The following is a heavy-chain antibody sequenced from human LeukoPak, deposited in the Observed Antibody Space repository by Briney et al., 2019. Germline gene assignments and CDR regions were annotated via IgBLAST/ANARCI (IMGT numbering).Heavy chain of an antibody. CDR2: LYSDGNT. J-gene: IGHJ4*02. D-gene: IGHD1-14*01. V-gene: IGHV3-53*01. CDR1: GFTVITND. CDR3: ARGVEPLAANTLAY. Sequence: ARSLRLSCAASGFTVITNDMTWVRQAPGKGLEWVSVLYSDGNTKYADSVQGRFTISRDNSKNTLYLEMNSLSPDDTAVYYCARGVEPLAANTLAYWGQGTLVTVSS.